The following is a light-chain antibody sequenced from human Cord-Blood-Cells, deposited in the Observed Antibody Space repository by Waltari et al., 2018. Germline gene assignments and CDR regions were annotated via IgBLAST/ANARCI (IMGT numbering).Light chain of an antibody. V-gene: IGLV1-47*01. Sequence: QSVLTQPPSASGTPGQRVTISCSGSSSNIGRNYVYWYQQLPGTAPKLHIYRNNQRPSGVPDRFSGSKSGTSASLAISGLRSEDEADYYCAAWDDSLSGPVFGGGTKLTVL. J-gene: IGLJ3*02. CDR2: RNN. CDR3: AAWDDSLSGPV. CDR1: SSNIGRNY.